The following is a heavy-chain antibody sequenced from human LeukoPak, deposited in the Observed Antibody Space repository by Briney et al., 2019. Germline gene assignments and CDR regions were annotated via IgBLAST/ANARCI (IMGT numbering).Heavy chain of an antibody. D-gene: IGHD3-22*01. Sequence: ETLSLTCTVSGGSISSSSYYWGWIRQPPGKGLEWIGSIYYSGSTYYNPSLKSRVTVSVDTSKNQFSLKLSSVTAADTAVYYCARHNAPVGIVVVITDFDYWGQGTLVTVSS. CDR3: ARHNAPVGIVVVITDFDY. CDR1: GGSISSSSYY. J-gene: IGHJ4*02. CDR2: IYYSGST. V-gene: IGHV4-39*01.